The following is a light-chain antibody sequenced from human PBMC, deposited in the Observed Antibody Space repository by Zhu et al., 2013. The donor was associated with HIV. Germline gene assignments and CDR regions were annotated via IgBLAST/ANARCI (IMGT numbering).Light chain of an antibody. CDR2: DAS. CDR3: LQHNTYPRT. Sequence: DIQMTQSPSSLSASIGDRVTITCRASQTISSYLNWYQHKPGEAPNLLIYDASSLESGVPSRFSGSGSGTEFTLTITHLQPEDFATYYCLQHNTYPRTFGQGTKVETK. CDR1: QTISSY. J-gene: IGKJ1*01. V-gene: IGKV1-17*02.